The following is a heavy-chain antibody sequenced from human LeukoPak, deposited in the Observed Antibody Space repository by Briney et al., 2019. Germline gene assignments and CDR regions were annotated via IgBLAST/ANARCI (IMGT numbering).Heavy chain of an antibody. CDR1: GYSISSGYY. J-gene: IGHJ4*02. V-gene: IGHV4-38-2*01. Sequence: SETLSLTCAVSGYSISSGYYWGWIRQPPGKGLEWIGSIYHSGSTYYNPSLKSRVTISVDTSKNQFSLKLSSVTAADTAVYYCARRAVGGYFDYWGQGTLATVSS. CDR2: IYHSGST. D-gene: IGHD2-15*01. CDR3: ARRAVGGYFDY.